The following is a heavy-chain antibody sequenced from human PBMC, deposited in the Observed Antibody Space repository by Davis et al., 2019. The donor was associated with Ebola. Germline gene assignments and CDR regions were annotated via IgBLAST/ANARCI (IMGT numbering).Heavy chain of an antibody. Sequence: MPSETLSLTCTVSGGSISSGGYYWSWIRQHPGKGLEWIGYIYYSGSTYYNPSLKSRVTISVDTSKNQFSLKLSSVTAADTAVYYCARHGMYYFDYWGQGTLVTVSS. J-gene: IGHJ4*02. V-gene: IGHV4-39*01. CDR3: ARHGMYYFDY. CDR2: IYYSGST. CDR1: GGSISSGGYY.